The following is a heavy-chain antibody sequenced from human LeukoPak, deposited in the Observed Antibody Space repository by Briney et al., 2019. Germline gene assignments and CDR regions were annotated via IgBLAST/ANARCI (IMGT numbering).Heavy chain of an antibody. V-gene: IGHV1-2*02. Sequence: ASVKVSCKASGYTFTAYYMHWVRQAPGQGLEWMGWINPNSGGTNYAQKFQGRVTMTRDTSIITAYMELSRLRSDDTAVYYCARVTTIAVAGTVPDYFDYWGQGTLVTVSS. CDR3: ARVTTIAVAGTVPDYFDY. CDR2: INPNSGGT. D-gene: IGHD6-19*01. CDR1: GYTFTAYY. J-gene: IGHJ4*02.